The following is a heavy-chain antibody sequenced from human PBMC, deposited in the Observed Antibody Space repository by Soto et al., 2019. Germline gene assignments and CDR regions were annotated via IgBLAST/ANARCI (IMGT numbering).Heavy chain of an antibody. D-gene: IGHD3-16*01. V-gene: IGHV3-23*01. CDR1: GFTFSSYA. CDR3: AKDSLVDDYVWGMRGDYYGMDV. Sequence: EVQLLESGGGLVQPGGSLRLSCAASGFTFSSYAMSWVRQAPGQGLEWVSAISGSGGSTYYADSVKGRFTISRDNSKNTLYLQMNSLRAEDTAVYYCAKDSLVDDYVWGMRGDYYGMDVWGQGTTVTVSS. CDR2: ISGSGGST. J-gene: IGHJ6*02.